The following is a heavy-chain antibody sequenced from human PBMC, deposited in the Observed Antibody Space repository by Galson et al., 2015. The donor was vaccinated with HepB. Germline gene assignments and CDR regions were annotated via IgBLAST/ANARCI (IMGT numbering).Heavy chain of an antibody. CDR2: ISYDGSNK. Sequence: SLRLSCAASGFTFGSYAMHWVRQAPGKGLEWVAVISYDGSNKYYADSVKGRFTISRDNSKNTLYLQMNSLRAEDTAVYYCAREMGRGVWFGELGIGTCDYWGQGTLVTVSS. J-gene: IGHJ4*02. CDR3: AREMGRGVWFGELGIGTCDY. V-gene: IGHV3-30*04. CDR1: GFTFGSYA. D-gene: IGHD3-10*01.